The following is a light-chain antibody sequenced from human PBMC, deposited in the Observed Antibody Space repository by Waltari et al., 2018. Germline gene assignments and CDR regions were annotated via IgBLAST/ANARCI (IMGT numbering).Light chain of an antibody. CDR3: QQYYSTPLFT. CDR1: QSVLYSSNNTNY. Sequence: DIVMTQSPDSLAVSLGESATINCKSSQSVLYSSNNTNYLPWYQQKPGQPPKLLIDWASTRESGVPDRFSGSGSGTDFPLTISSLQAEDVAVYYCQQYYSTPLFTFGPGTKVDIK. CDR2: WAS. J-gene: IGKJ3*01. V-gene: IGKV4-1*01.